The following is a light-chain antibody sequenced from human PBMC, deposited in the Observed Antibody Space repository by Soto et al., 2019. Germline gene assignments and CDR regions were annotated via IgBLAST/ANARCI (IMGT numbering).Light chain of an antibody. CDR2: GDN. J-gene: IGLJ1*01. CDR3: QDYDRSLSGCV. CDR1: SSNIGAGYD. Sequence: QSVLTQPPSVSGAPGQRVTISCTGSSSNIGAGYDVHWYQQLPRTAPKLLIYGDNNRPSGVPARFSASKSGTSASLAITGRQAEDEADYYGQDYDRSLSGCVFGTGTKLTVL. V-gene: IGLV1-40*01.